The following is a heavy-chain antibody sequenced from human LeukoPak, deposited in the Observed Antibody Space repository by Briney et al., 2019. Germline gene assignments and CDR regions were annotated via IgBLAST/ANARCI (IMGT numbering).Heavy chain of an antibody. Sequence: SVKGSCKASGGTFSSYAISWVRQAPGQGLEWMGGIIPIFGTANYAQKFQGRVTITADKSTSTAYMELSSLRSEDTAVYYCARGLTTVVYYFDYWGQGTLVTVSS. J-gene: IGHJ4*02. CDR3: ARGLTTVVYYFDY. CDR1: GGTFSSYA. CDR2: IIPIFGTA. V-gene: IGHV1-69*06. D-gene: IGHD4-23*01.